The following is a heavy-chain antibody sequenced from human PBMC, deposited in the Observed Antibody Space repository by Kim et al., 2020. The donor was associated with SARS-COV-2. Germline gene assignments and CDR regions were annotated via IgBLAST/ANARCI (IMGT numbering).Heavy chain of an antibody. CDR1: GFTFSSYA. J-gene: IGHJ4*02. Sequence: GGSLRLSCSASGFTFSSYAMHWVRQAPGKGLEYVSAISSNGGSTYYADSVKGRFTISRDNSKNTLYLQMSSLRAEDTAVYYCVKDPTLITMVRGPGFDYRGQGTLVTVSS. CDR3: VKDPTLITMVRGPGFDY. D-gene: IGHD3-10*01. V-gene: IGHV3-64D*06. CDR2: ISSNGGST.